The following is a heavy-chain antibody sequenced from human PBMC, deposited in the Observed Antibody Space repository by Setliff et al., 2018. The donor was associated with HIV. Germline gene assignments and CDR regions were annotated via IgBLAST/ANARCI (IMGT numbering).Heavy chain of an antibody. D-gene: IGHD2-15*01. Sequence: ASVKVSCKASGYTFRRLSMHWVRQAPGQSLEWMGWINGGNGSTKYSQKFQGRVTITSDTSASIAYMELNSLRSEDTAVYYCAGPRSPGGYYFDYWGQGTLVTVST. J-gene: IGHJ4*02. V-gene: IGHV1-3*01. CDR2: INGGNGST. CDR1: GYTFRRLS. CDR3: AGPRSPGGYYFDY.